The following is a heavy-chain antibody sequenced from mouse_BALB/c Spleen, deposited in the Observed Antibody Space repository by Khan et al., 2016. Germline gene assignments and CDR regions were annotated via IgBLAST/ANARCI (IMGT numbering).Heavy chain of an antibody. CDR1: RFTISSYG. D-gene: IGHD2-12*01. CDR3: ARSAI. J-gene: IGHJ2*01. Sequence: EVELVESGGGIVQPGGSLKRSCAAPRFTISSYGMSSVRQTPDKRLELVATIDSNGGSTDYPDSVKRRFTIYGDNAKNALYLQMRSLKSEDTAMYYCARSAIWGQGTTLTVSS. CDR2: IDSNGGST. V-gene: IGHV5-6-3*01.